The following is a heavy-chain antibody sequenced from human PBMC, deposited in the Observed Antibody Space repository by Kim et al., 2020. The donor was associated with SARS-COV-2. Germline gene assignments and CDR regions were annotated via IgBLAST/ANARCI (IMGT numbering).Heavy chain of an antibody. CDR1: GYTISSSFNY. V-gene: IGHV4-39*01. D-gene: IGHD3-22*01. CDR3: ARLPHDSSGYVDC. Sequence: SETLSLTCTVSGYTISSSFNYWGWIRQPPGKGLEWIGCVYHSGTTYDSSSLKSRVTVSVDTSKNEFSLKVTSVTAADTAVYFCARLPHDSSGYVDCWGQGILVTVPS. CDR2: VYHSGTT. J-gene: IGHJ1*01.